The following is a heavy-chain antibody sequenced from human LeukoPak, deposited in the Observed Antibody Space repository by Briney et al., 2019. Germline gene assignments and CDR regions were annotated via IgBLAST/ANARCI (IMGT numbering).Heavy chain of an antibody. CDR2: INHSGST. CDR3: ARNYYDSSGYYSNFDY. Sequence: SETLSLTCAVYGGSFSGYYWSWIRQPPGKGLEWIGEINHSGSTNYNPSLKSRVTISVDTSKNQFSLKLSSVTAADTAVYYCARNYYDSSGYYSNFDYWGQGTLVTVSS. D-gene: IGHD3-22*01. J-gene: IGHJ4*02. V-gene: IGHV4-34*01. CDR1: GGSFSGYY.